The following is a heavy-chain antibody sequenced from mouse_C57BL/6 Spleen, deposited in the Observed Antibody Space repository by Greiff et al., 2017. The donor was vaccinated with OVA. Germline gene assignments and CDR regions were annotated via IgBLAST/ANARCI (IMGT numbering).Heavy chain of an antibody. J-gene: IGHJ1*03. D-gene: IGHD2-12*01. CDR3: ARNLYYSRGYFDV. Sequence: QVQLKQSGPGLVQPSQSLSITCTVSGFSLTSYGVHWVRQSPGKGLEWLGVICSGGSTDYNAAFISRLSISKDNSKSQVFFKMNSLQSDDTAIYYCARNLYYSRGYFDVWGTGTTVTVSS. V-gene: IGHV2-2*01. CDR1: GFSLTSYG. CDR2: ICSGGST.